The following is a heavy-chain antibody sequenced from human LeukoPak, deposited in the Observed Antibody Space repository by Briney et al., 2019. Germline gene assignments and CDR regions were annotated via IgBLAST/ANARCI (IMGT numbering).Heavy chain of an antibody. CDR3: ARVNYYDSSGPGRVDY. CDR1: GFNFSSYS. D-gene: IGHD3-22*01. V-gene: IGHV3-21*01. CDR2: ISSSSSYI. J-gene: IGHJ4*02. Sequence: GGSLRLSCAASGFNFSSYSMNWVRQAPGKGLEWVSSISSSSSYIYYADSVKGRFTISRDNAKNSLYLQMNSLRAEDTAVYYCARVNYYDSSGPGRVDYWGQGTLVTVSS.